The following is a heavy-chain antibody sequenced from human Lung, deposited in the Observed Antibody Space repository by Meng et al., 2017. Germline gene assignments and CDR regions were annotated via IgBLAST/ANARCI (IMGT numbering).Heavy chain of an antibody. J-gene: IGHJ4*02. CDR3: ARGPTTMAHDFDY. CDR2: INHSGST. D-gene: IGHD4-11*01. CDR1: GGAFSDYY. Sequence: QLTQGGGGLLNPSGTLSLPCVVSGGAFSDYYWSWIRQPPGKGLEWIGEINHSGSTNYNPSLESRATISVDTSQNNLSLKLSSVTAADSAVYYCARGPTTMAHDFDYWGQGTLVTVSS. V-gene: IGHV4-34*01.